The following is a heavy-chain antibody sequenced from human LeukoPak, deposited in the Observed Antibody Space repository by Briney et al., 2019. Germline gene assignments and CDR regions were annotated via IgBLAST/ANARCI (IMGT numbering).Heavy chain of an antibody. J-gene: IGHJ4*02. CDR3: ARDLHSSSWYTEVC. V-gene: IGHV1-69*13. Sequence: GASVKVSCKASGGTFSSYAISWVRQAPGQGLEWMGGIIPIFGTANYAQKFRGRVTITADESTSTAYMELSSLRSEDTAVYYCARDLHSSSWYTEVCWGQGTLVTVSS. CDR2: IIPIFGTA. CDR1: GGTFSSYA. D-gene: IGHD6-13*01.